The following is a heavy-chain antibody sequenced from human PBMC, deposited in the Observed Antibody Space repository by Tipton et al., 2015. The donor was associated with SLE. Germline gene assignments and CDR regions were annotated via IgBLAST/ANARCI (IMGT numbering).Heavy chain of an antibody. J-gene: IGHJ4*02. CDR3: ARTGAYSSSWTRDYFDY. CDR1: GGSISSHY. V-gene: IGHV4-59*11. Sequence: TLSLTCTVSGGSISSHYWSWIRQPPGKGLEWFGYIYYSGSTNYNPSLKSRVTISVDTSKNQFSRKLSSVTAADTAVYYCARTGAYSSSWTRDYFDYWGQGTLVTVSS. CDR2: IYYSGST. D-gene: IGHD6-13*01.